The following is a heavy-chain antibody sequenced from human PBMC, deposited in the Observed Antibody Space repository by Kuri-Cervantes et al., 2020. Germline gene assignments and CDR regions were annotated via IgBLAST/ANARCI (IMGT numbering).Heavy chain of an antibody. J-gene: IGHJ6*02. D-gene: IGHD3-10*01. CDR1: GFTFSSYG. CDR3: AKNSPEIWFGELLYPFYYYGMDV. V-gene: IGHV3-33*06. Sequence: GESLKISCAASGFTFSSYGMHWVCQAPGKGLEWVAVIWYDGSNKYYADSVKGRFTISRDNSKNTLYLQMNSLRAEDTAVYYCAKNSPEIWFGELLYPFYYYGMDVWGQGTTVTVSS. CDR2: IWYDGSNK.